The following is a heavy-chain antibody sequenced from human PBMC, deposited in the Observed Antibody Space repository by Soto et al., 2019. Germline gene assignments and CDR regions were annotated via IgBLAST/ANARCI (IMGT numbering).Heavy chain of an antibody. CDR1: GGSISSYY. CDR3: AREMVGDYDFWSGYSNWFDP. CDR2: IYYSGST. V-gene: IGHV4-59*01. J-gene: IGHJ5*02. D-gene: IGHD3-3*01. Sequence: SETLSLTCTISGGSISSYYSIWIRQPPGKALEWIGYIYYSGSTNYNPSLRSRVIISVDTSKNQFSLKLSSVTAADTAVYYCAREMVGDYDFWSGYSNWFDPWGQGTPVTVSS.